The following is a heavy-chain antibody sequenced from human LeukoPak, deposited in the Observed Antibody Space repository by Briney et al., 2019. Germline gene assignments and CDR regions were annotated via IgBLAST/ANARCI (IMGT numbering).Heavy chain of an antibody. CDR2: ISYDGSNK. J-gene: IGHJ4*02. V-gene: IGHV3-30*18. D-gene: IGHD3-10*01. Sequence: GGSLRLSCAASGFTFSSYGMHWVRQAPGKGLEWVAVISYDGSNKYYADSVKGRFTISRDNSKNTLYLQMNSLRAEDTAVYYCAKWRPYYGSGSYYSTAHDYWGQGTLVTVSS. CDR3: AKWRPYYGSGSYYSTAHDY. CDR1: GFTFSSYG.